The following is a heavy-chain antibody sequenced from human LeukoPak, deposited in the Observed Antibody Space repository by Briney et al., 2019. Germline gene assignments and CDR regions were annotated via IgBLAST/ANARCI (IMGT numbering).Heavy chain of an antibody. CDR2: ISAYNGNT. CDR3: ARDLWGPRFLEWLDPEGWFDP. Sequence: ASVKVSCKASGYTFTSYGISWVRQAPGQGLEWMGWISAYNGNTNYAQKLQGRVTMTTDTSTSTAYMELRSLRSDDTAVYYCARDLWGPRFLEWLDPEGWFDPWGQGTLVTVSS. J-gene: IGHJ5*02. D-gene: IGHD3-3*01. CDR1: GYTFTSYG. V-gene: IGHV1-18*01.